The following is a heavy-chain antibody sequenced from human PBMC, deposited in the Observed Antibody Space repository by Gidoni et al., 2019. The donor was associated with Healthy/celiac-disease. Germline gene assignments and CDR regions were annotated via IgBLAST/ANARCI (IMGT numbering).Heavy chain of an antibody. V-gene: IGHV1-69*01. CDR2: IIPIFGTA. D-gene: IGHD3-10*01. CDR1: GGTFSSYA. CDR3: ATPFYYYGSGSYRYYYYMDV. Sequence: QVQLVQSGAEVKKPGSSVKVSCKASGGTFSSYAISWVRQAPGHGLEWMVGIIPIFGTANYAQKFQGRVTITADESTSTAYMELSSLRSEDTAVYYCATPFYYYGSGSYRYYYYMDVWGKGTTVTVSS. J-gene: IGHJ6*03.